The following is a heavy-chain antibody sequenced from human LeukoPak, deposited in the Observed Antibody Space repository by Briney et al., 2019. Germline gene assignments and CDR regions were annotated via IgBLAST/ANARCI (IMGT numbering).Heavy chain of an antibody. CDR3: ARAPQQQLVGFDY. Sequence: SETLSLTCTVSGGSISSGGYYWSWIRQHPGKGLEWIGYIYCSGSTYYNPSLKSRVTISVDTSKNQFSLKLSSVTAADTAVYYCARAPQQQLVGFDYWGQGTLVTVSS. CDR1: GGSISSGGYY. V-gene: IGHV4-31*03. D-gene: IGHD6-13*01. J-gene: IGHJ4*02. CDR2: IYCSGST.